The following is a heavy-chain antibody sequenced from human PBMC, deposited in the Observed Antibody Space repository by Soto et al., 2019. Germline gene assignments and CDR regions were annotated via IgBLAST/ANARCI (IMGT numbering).Heavy chain of an antibody. CDR2: INHSGST. CDR1: GGSFSGYY. Sequence: QVQLQQWGAGLLKPSETMSLTCAVYGGSFSGYYWSWIRQPPGKGLEWIGEINHSGSTNYNPSLKSRVTISVDTSKNQFYLKLSSVTAADTAVYYCGRTPEGWFDPWGQGTLVTVSS. J-gene: IGHJ5*02. V-gene: IGHV4-34*01. CDR3: GRTPEGWFDP.